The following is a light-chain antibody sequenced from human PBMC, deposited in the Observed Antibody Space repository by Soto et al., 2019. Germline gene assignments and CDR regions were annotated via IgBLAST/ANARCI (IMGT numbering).Light chain of an antibody. J-gene: IGKJ4*01. Sequence: DIQMTQSPSSLSASVGDGVTITCRASQGIRNYLAWYHQKPGKVPKVLIYAASTLQSGVPSRFSGSGSGTDFTLTISSLQPEDVATYYCQKYNSAPFTFGGGTKVDIK. CDR3: QKYNSAPFT. V-gene: IGKV1-27*01. CDR2: AAS. CDR1: QGIRNY.